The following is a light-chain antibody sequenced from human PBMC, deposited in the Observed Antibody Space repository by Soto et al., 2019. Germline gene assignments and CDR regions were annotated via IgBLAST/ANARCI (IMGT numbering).Light chain of an antibody. Sequence: EIVLTQSPGTLFLSPGEGATLSCRASQSVKSSYLAWYQQKPGQAPRLLIYETSSRATGIPDRFSGSGSQTDFTLTISRLEPEDFAVYYCQQYGTSPRTFGQGTKVDIK. J-gene: IGKJ1*01. CDR3: QQYGTSPRT. CDR1: QSVKSSY. CDR2: ETS. V-gene: IGKV3-20*01.